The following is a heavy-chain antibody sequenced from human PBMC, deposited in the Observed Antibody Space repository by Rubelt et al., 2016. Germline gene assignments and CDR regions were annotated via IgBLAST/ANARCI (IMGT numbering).Heavy chain of an antibody. CDR3: ARSRSRAYDSSGYYSFDY. Sequence: YYADSVKGRFTISRDNSKNTLYLQMNSLRAEDTAVYYCARSRSRAYDSSGYYSFDYWGQGTLVTVSS. J-gene: IGHJ4*02. V-gene: IGHV3-30*07. D-gene: IGHD3-22*01.